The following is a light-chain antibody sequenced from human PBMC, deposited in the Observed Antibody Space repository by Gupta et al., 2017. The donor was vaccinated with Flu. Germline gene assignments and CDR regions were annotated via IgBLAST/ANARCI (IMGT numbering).Light chain of an antibody. CDR1: QSVRSSY. J-gene: IGKJ1*01. Sequence: GILYLSPGERATRSCRASQSVRSSYLAWYQQKPGQAPRLLIYGASSRATGIPDRFSGSGSGTEFTLTISRLEPEDFAVYYCQQDGSSPRTFGQGTKVEIK. CDR2: GAS. CDR3: QQDGSSPRT. V-gene: IGKV3-20*01.